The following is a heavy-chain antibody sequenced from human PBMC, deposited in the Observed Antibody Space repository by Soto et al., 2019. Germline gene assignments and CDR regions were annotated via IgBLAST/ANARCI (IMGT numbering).Heavy chain of an antibody. J-gene: IGHJ4*02. CDR2: ISYDGSNK. CDR3: ARDGTGVDY. V-gene: IGHV3-30-3*01. Sequence: PGGSLRLSCAASGFTFSSYAMHWVRQAPGKGLEWVAVISYDGSNKYYADSVKGRFTIPRDNSKNTLYLQMNSLRAEDTAVYYCARDGTGVDYWGQGTLVTVSS. D-gene: IGHD1-1*01. CDR1: GFTFSSYA.